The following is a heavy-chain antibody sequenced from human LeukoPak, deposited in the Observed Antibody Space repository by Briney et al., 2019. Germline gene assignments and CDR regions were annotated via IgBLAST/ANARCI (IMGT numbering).Heavy chain of an antibody. D-gene: IGHD6-13*01. J-gene: IGHJ4*02. Sequence: PSETLSLTCAVSGGSISSSNWRSWVRQPPGKGLEWIGEIYHSGSTNYNPSLKSRVTISVDKSKNQFSLKLSSVTAADTAVYYCARLKYSSSWPRTLGGYFDYWGQGTLVTVSS. CDR2: IYHSGST. CDR1: GGSISSSNW. CDR3: ARLKYSSSWPRTLGGYFDY. V-gene: IGHV4-4*02.